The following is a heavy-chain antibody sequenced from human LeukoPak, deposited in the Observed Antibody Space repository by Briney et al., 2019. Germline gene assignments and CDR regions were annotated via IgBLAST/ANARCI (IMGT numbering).Heavy chain of an antibody. CDR1: GGSISSSNW. J-gene: IGHJ4*02. V-gene: IGHV4-4*02. CDR2: IYHSGST. D-gene: IGHD6-19*01. Sequence: SETLSLTCAVSGGSISSSNWWSWVRQPPGKGLEWIGEIYHSGSTNYNPSLKSRVAISVDKSKNQFSLKLSSVTAADTAVYYCARDRAVAGTNFDYWGQGTLVTVSS. CDR3: ARDRAVAGTNFDY.